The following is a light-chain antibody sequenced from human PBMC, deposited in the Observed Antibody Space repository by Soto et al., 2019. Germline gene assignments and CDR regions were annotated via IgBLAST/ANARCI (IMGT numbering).Light chain of an antibody. CDR2: HAS. J-gene: IGKJ3*01. CDR3: QQYNNWPT. CDR1: QSIDNK. V-gene: IGKV3-15*01. Sequence: EIVLTQSPATLSVSPGERATLSCRASQSIDNKLAWYQQKPGQAPGLLIYHASIRATGIPARFSGTGSGTEFTLTIGSLQSEDFAVYYCQQYNNWPTFGPGTKVDL.